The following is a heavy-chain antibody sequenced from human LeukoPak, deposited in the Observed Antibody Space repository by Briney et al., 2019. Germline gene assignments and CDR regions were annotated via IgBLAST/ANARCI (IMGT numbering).Heavy chain of an antibody. CDR3: ARREKSPYYFDY. CDR1: GGSISSYY. J-gene: IGHJ4*02. CDR2: IYYSGST. V-gene: IGHV4-59*01. Sequence: PSETLSLTCIVSGGSISSYYWSWIRQPPGKGLEWIGYIYYSGSTNYNPSLKSRVTISVDTSKNQFSLKLSSVTAADTAVYYCARREKSPYYFDYWGQGTLVTVPS.